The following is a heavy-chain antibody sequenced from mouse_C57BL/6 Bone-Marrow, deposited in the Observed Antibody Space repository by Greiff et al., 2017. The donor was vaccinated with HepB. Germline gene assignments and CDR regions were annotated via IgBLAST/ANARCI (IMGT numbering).Heavy chain of an antibody. CDR3: ARLLRYGAMDY. CDR1: GFTFSDYY. CDR2: ISNGGGST. V-gene: IGHV5-12*01. D-gene: IGHD1-1*01. J-gene: IGHJ4*01. Sequence: EVQGVESGGGLVQPGGSLKLSCAASGFTFSDYYMYWVRQTPEKRLEWVAYISNGGGSTYYPDTVKGRFTISRDNAKNTLYLQMSRLKSEDTAMYYCARLLRYGAMDYWGQGTSVTVSS.